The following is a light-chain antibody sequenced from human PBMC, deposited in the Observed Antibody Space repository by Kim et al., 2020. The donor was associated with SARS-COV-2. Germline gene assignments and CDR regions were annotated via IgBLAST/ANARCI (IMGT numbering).Light chain of an antibody. CDR3: QVWDNSSEHPYV. V-gene: IGLV3-21*04. Sequence: SYELTQPPSVSVAPGKTARITCGGNNIGSKSVHWYQQKPGQAPVLVIYYDSDRPSGIPERFSGSNSGNTATLTISRVEAGDEADYYCQVWDNSSEHPYVFGNGTKVTVL. CDR2: YDS. J-gene: IGLJ1*01. CDR1: NIGSKS.